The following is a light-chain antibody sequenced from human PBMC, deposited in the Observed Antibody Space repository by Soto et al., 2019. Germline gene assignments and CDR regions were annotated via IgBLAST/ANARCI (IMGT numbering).Light chain of an antibody. J-gene: IGLJ3*02. V-gene: IGLV2-8*01. CDR3: SSYSGSSALV. CDR2: EVS. CDR1: SSDVGNYKF. Sequence: QSVLTQPPSASGSPGQSVTISCTGTSSDVGNYKFVSWYQQHPGKAPKLMIFEVSKRPSGVPHRFSGSKSGNTASLTVSGLQPEDEADYYCSSYSGSSALVFGGGTKLTVL.